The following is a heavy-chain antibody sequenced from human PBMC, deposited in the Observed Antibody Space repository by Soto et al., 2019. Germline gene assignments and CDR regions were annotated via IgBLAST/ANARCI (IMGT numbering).Heavy chain of an antibody. D-gene: IGHD6-13*01. CDR3: AKPSAAGTFLDLNSSYYYYYYMDV. V-gene: IGHV4-39*01. Sequence: QLQLQESGPGLVKPSETLSLTCTVSGGSISSSSYYWGWIRQPPGKGLEWIGSIYYSGSTYYNPSLKSRVTISVDTSKNQFSLKLSSVTAADTAVYYCAKPSAAGTFLDLNSSYYYYYYMDVWGKGTTVTVSS. J-gene: IGHJ6*03. CDR2: IYYSGST. CDR1: GGSISSSSYY.